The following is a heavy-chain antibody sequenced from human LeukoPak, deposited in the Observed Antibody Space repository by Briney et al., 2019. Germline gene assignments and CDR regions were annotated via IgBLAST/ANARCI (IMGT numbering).Heavy chain of an antibody. CDR2: FDPEDGET. CDR1: GYTLTELS. D-gene: IGHD1-26*01. Sequence: GASVKVSCKVSGYTLTELSMHWVRQAPGKGLEWMGGFDPEDGETIYAQKSQGRVTITRDTSASTTYMELSSLTSEDTAVYYCAREKNQQWVDCLQYWGQGTLVTVSS. CDR3: AREKNQQWVDCLQY. J-gene: IGHJ4*02. V-gene: IGHV1-24*01.